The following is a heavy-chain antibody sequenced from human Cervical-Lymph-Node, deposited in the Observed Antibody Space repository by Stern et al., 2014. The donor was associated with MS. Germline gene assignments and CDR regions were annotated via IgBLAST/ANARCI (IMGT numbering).Heavy chain of an antibody. D-gene: IGHD1-26*01. CDR3: ARDRGRVGATRVYYYYGMDV. V-gene: IGHV1-18*04. Sequence: VQLVESGAEVKKPGASVKVSCKASGYTFTSYGISWVRQAPGQGLEWMGWISAYNGNTNYAQKLQGRVTMTTDTSTSTAYMELRSLRSDDTAVYYCARDRGRVGATRVYYYYGMDVWGQGTTVTVSS. J-gene: IGHJ6*02. CDR2: ISAYNGNT. CDR1: GYTFTSYG.